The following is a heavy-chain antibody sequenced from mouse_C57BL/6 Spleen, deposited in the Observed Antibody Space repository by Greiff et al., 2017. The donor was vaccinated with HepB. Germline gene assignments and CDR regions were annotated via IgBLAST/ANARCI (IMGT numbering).Heavy chain of an antibody. J-gene: IGHJ2*01. CDR3: ARYDYDDGGYFDY. V-gene: IGHV1-18*01. CDR2: INPNNGGT. D-gene: IGHD2-4*01. Sequence: VQLQQSGPELVKPGASVKIPCKASGYTFTDYNMDWVKQSHGKSLEWIGDINPNNGGTSYNQKFKGKATLTVDKSSSTAYMELRSLTSEDTAVYYCARYDYDDGGYFDYWGQGTTLTVSS. CDR1: GYTFTDYN.